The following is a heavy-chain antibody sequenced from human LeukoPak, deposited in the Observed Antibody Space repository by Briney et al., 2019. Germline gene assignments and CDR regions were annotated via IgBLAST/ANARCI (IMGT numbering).Heavy chain of an antibody. J-gene: IGHJ4*02. D-gene: IGHD2-2*01. CDR3: ARGQATQDQTLAY. V-gene: IGHV4-4*07. CDR2: IYTSGST. Sequence: SETLSLTCTVSGGSISSYYWSWIRQPPGKGLEWIGRIYTSGSTNYNPSLKSRVTMSVDTSKNQFSLKLSSVTAADTAVYYCARGQATQDQTLAYWGQGTLVTVSS. CDR1: GGSISSYY.